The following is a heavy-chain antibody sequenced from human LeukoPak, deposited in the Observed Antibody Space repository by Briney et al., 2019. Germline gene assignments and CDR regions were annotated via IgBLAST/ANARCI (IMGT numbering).Heavy chain of an antibody. CDR3: AKAFYYDSSGPYPGFDY. CDR1: GFTFSSYG. D-gene: IGHD3-22*01. J-gene: IGHJ4*02. Sequence: GRSLRLSCAASGFTFSSYGMHWVRQAPGKGLEWVAVISYDGSNKYYADSVKGRFTISRDNSKNTLYLQMNGLRAEDTAVYYCAKAFYYDSSGPYPGFDYWGQGTLVTVSS. V-gene: IGHV3-30*18. CDR2: ISYDGSNK.